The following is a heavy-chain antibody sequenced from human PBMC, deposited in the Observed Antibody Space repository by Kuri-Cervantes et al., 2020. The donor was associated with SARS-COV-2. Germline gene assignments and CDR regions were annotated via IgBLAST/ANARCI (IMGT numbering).Heavy chain of an antibody. CDR3: ARARMAGPFDY. Sequence: LSLTCAASVFTFSDYYMSWIRQAPGKGLEWVSYISSSSSYTNYADSVKGRFTISRDNAKNSLYLQMNSLRAEDTAVYYCARARMAGPFDYWGQGTLVTVSS. D-gene: IGHD5-24*01. CDR2: ISSSSSYT. V-gene: IGHV3-11*06. CDR1: VFTFSDYY. J-gene: IGHJ4*02.